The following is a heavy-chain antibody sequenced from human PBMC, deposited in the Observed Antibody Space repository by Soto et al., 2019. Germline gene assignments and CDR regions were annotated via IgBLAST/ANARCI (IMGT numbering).Heavy chain of an antibody. CDR3: ARSDLAYDYIWGKGVGTAFDI. Sequence: GASVKVSCKASGYTFTSYGISWVRQAPGQGLEWMGWISAYNGNTNYAQKLQGRVTMTTDTSTSTAYMELRSLRSDDTAVYYCARSDLAYDYIWGKGVGTAFDIWGQGTMVTVSS. D-gene: IGHD3-16*01. CDR1: GYTFTSYG. J-gene: IGHJ3*02. CDR2: ISAYNGNT. V-gene: IGHV1-18*01.